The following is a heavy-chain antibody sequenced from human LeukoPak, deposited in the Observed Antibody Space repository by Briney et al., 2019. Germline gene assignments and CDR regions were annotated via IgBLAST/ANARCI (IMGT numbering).Heavy chain of an antibody. D-gene: IGHD3-10*01. Sequence: GGSLRLSCAASGFSFSSYGMHWVRQAPGKGLEWVGHMSYDGSEKHYVDSVRGRFTISRDTSKNTLYLEMTSLKTEDTAVYYCAREADSGYYRTADYWGQGTMVTVS. CDR3: AREADSGYYRTADY. CDR1: GFSFSSYG. J-gene: IGHJ4*02. V-gene: IGHV3-30*19. CDR2: MSYDGSEK.